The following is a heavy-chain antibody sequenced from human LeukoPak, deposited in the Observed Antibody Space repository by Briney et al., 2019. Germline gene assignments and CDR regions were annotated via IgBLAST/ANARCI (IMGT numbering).Heavy chain of an antibody. D-gene: IGHD2-21*02. Sequence: GSLRLSCAASGFTLSDYWMSWVRQAPGKGLEWVANIKEDGSETNYVDSVKGRFTISRDNAKNSLYLQMNSLRAEDTAVYYCARDWGVVTALFQHWGQGTLVTVSS. CDR2: IKEDGSET. CDR1: GFTLSDYW. V-gene: IGHV3-7*01. CDR3: ARDWGVVTALFQH. J-gene: IGHJ1*01.